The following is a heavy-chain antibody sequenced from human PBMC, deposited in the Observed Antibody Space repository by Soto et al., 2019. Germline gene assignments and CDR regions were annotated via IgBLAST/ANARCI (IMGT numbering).Heavy chain of an antibody. J-gene: IGHJ5*02. CDR2: ISHDGINK. V-gene: IGHV3-30-3*01. Sequence: QVRLVESGGGVVQPGRSLRLSCTASGFSFSSYAMYWFRQPPGKGLEWVAVISHDGINKHYADSVKGRVTGSRDNSNHSLDLQLSSLRGEDTAMYYCAREMYSSDYFVKWFEPWGQGTLVTVSS. CDR3: AREMYSSDYFVKWFEP. D-gene: IGHD6-19*01. CDR1: GFSFSSYA.